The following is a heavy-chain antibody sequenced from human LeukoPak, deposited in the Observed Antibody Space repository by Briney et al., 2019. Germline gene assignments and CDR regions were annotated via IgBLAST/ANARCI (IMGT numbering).Heavy chain of an antibody. D-gene: IGHD2-2*01. Sequence: ASVKVSCKASGYTFASYGISWVRRAPGQGLEWMGWISAYNGNTNYAQNLQGRVTMTTDTSTTTAYMELRSLRSDDTAVYFCARDPLVVPASSSLMFDYWGQGTLVTVSS. J-gene: IGHJ4*02. CDR2: ISAYNGNT. V-gene: IGHV1-18*01. CDR3: ARDPLVVPASSSLMFDY. CDR1: GYTFASYG.